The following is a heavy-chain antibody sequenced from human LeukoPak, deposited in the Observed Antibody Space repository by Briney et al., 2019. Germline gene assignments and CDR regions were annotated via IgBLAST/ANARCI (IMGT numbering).Heavy chain of an antibody. D-gene: IGHD3-3*01. CDR3: AKDSYDFWSGYLDY. J-gene: IGHJ4*02. Sequence: PGRSLRLSCAASGFTFSSYGMQGVGQAPGKGREGGGVISYDGSNKYYADSVKGRFTMSRDNSKNTLYLQMNSLRAEDTAVYYCAKDSYDFWSGYLDYWGQGTLVTVSS. CDR2: ISYDGSNK. V-gene: IGHV3-30*18. CDR1: GFTFSSYG.